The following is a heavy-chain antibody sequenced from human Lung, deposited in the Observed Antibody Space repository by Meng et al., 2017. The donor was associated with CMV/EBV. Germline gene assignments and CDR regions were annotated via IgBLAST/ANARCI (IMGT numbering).Heavy chain of an antibody. J-gene: IGHJ4*02. CDR1: GYRFTSYW. V-gene: IGHV5-51*01. CDR3: ARVEMSTSWAFDY. CDR2: IYPGDSDI. Sequence: GESXKISXEGFGYRFTSYWIGWVRQMPGRGLEWMGIIYPGDSDIRYSPSFDGQVIISADKTVSTAYLQWSSLKASDSATYYCARVEMSTSWAFDYWGQGTLVTVSS. D-gene: IGHD5-24*01.